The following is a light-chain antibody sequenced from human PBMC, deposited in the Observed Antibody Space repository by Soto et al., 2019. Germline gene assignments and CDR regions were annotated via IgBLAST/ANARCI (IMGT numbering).Light chain of an antibody. CDR1: NSHVGDYNY. J-gene: IGLJ2*01. V-gene: IGLV2-8*01. Sequence: QSALTQPPSASGSPGQSVTISCTGTNSHVGDYNYVSWYQQHPGKAPKLMIYEVTKRPSGVPDRFSGSKSGNTASLTVSGLQAEDDAHYYCSSYAGSNNLVFGGGTKLTVL. CDR2: EVT. CDR3: SSYAGSNNLV.